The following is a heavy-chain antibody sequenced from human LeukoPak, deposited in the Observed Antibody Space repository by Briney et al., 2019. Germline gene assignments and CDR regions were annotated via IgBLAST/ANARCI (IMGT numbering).Heavy chain of an antibody. CDR2: ISGSGGST. CDR1: GFTFSSYA. Sequence: PGGSLRLSCAASGFTFSSYAMSWVRQAPGKGLEWVSAISGSGGSTYYADSVKGRFTISRDNSKNTLYLQMNSLRAEDTAVYYCAKGSFVYDSSGYYFDYWGQGTLVTVSS. D-gene: IGHD3-22*01. V-gene: IGHV3-23*01. CDR3: AKGSFVYDSSGYYFDY. J-gene: IGHJ4*02.